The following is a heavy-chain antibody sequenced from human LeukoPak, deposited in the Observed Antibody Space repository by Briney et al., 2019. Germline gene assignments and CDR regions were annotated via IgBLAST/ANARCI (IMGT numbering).Heavy chain of an antibody. Sequence: PGGSLRLSCAASGFTFSSYNMNWVRQAPGKGLEWVSFISSSSDYIYYADSVKGRFTISRDNAKNSLYLQMNSLRAEDTAVYYCARDFHRRLYDSSGYYLYWGQGTLVTVSS. CDR2: ISSSSDYI. J-gene: IGHJ4*02. CDR1: GFTFSSYN. V-gene: IGHV3-21*01. D-gene: IGHD3-22*01. CDR3: ARDFHRRLYDSSGYYLY.